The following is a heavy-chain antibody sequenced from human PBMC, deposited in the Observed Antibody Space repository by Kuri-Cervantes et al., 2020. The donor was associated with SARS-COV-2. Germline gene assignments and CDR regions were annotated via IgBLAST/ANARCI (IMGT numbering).Heavy chain of an antibody. Sequence: SETLSLTCTVSGGSISSSNYYWSWIRQPAGKGLEWIGHIYTSGSTNYNPSLKSRVTISVDTSKNQFSLKLSSVTAADTAVYYCARDGLTGYYDYYMDVWGKGTTVTVSS. CDR2: IYTSGST. CDR3: ARDGLTGYYDYYMDV. CDR1: GGSISSSNYY. V-gene: IGHV4-61*09. J-gene: IGHJ6*03. D-gene: IGHD3-9*01.